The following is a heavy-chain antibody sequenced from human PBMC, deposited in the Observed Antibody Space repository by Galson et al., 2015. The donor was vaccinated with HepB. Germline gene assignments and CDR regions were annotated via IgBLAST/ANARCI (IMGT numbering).Heavy chain of an antibody. V-gene: IGHV1-18*01. Sequence: SVKVSCKASGYTFTSYGISWVRQAPGQGLEWMGWISAYNGNTNYAQKLQGRVTMTTDTSTSTAYMELRSLRSDDTAVYYCARETPDYDFWSGYTRLYYYYYYMDVWGKGTTVTVSS. J-gene: IGHJ6*03. CDR3: ARETPDYDFWSGYTRLYYYYYYMDV. CDR1: GYTFTSYG. D-gene: IGHD3-3*01. CDR2: ISAYNGNT.